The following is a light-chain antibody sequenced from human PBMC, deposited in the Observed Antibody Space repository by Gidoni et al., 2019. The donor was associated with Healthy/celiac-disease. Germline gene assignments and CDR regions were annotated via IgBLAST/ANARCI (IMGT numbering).Light chain of an antibody. CDR3: QAWDSSTAV. V-gene: IGLV3-1*01. CDR2: QDS. CDR1: KLGDKY. J-gene: IGLJ2*01. Sequence: SYELTQPPSVSGSPRQTASITCSGDKLGDKYACWYQQKPGQSPVLVIYQDSKRPSGIPERFSGSNSGNTATLTISGTQAMDEADYYCQAWDSSTAVFGGGTKLTVL.